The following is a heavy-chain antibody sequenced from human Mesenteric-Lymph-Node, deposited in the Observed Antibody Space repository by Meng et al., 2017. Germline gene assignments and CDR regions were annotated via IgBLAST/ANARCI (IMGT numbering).Heavy chain of an antibody. J-gene: IGHJ4*02. CDR2: INHSGST. CDR3: ARGRRIAVA. CDR1: GGSFSGYY. V-gene: IGHV4-34*01. D-gene: IGHD6-19*01. Sequence: GSLRLSCAVYGGSFSGYYWSWIRQPPGKGLEWIGEINHSGSTNYNPSLKSRVTISVDTSKNQFSLKLSSVTAADTAVYYCARGRRIAVAWGQGTLVTVSS.